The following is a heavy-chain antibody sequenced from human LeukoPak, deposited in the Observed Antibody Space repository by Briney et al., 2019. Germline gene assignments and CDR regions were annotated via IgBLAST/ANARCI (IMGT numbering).Heavy chain of an antibody. CDR3: ARASSSSYYYYMDV. V-gene: IGHV3-53*01. CDR2: IYSGGST. J-gene: IGHJ6*03. CDR1: GFTVSSNY. Sequence: GGSLRLSCAASGFTVSSNYMSWDRQAPGKGLEWVSVIYSGGSTYHADSVKGRFTISRDNSKNTLYLQMNSLRAEDTAVYYCARASSSSYYYYMDVWGKGTTVTVSS. D-gene: IGHD6-6*01.